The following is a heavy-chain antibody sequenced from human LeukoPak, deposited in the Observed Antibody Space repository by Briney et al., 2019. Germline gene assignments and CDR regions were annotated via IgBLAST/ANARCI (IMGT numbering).Heavy chain of an antibody. V-gene: IGHV3-48*04. CDR1: GFSFSTSN. CDR2: ISGSSSTI. CDR3: TRESGSYAGIDY. Sequence: GGSLRLSCAASGFSFSTSNMNWVRQAPGKGLEWVSYISGSSSTIYYADSVKGRFTISRDNAKNSLYLQMNSLRVDDTAVYYCTRESGSYAGIDYWGQGTLVTVSS. J-gene: IGHJ4*02. D-gene: IGHD1-26*01.